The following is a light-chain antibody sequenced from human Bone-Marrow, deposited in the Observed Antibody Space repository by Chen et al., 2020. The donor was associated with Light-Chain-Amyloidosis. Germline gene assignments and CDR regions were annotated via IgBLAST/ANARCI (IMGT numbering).Light chain of an antibody. CDR1: SRDVGSYNL. Sequence: QSALTQPAPVSGSPGQSSTISCTGTSRDVGSYNLVTWYQQHPGKAPKLMIFDVTKRPSGVSNRFSGSKSGNTASLTISGLQADDEADYYCCSYAGSTTYIVFGGGTKLTVL. J-gene: IGLJ2*01. CDR3: CSYAGSTTYIV. V-gene: IGLV2-23*02. CDR2: DVT.